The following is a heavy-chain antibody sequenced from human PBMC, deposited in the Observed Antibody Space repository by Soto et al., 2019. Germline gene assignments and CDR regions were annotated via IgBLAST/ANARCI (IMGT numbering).Heavy chain of an antibody. CDR1: GFTVSSNY. D-gene: IGHD3-10*01. Sequence: GGSLRLSCAASGFTVSSNYMSWVRQAPGKGLEWVSVIYSGGSTYYADSVKGRFTISRDNSKNTLYLQMNSLRAEDTAVYYCAREPLAMVRGQVDYYYYMDVWGKGTTVTVSS. J-gene: IGHJ6*03. CDR2: IYSGGST. V-gene: IGHV3-66*01. CDR3: AREPLAMVRGQVDYYYYMDV.